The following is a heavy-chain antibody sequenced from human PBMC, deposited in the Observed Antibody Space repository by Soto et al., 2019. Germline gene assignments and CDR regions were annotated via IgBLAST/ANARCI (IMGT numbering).Heavy chain of an antibody. Sequence: SETLSLTCIVSGESISSSSYYWGWIRQPPGKGLEWIGSIYYSGRTYYNPSFKSRVTISIDTSKNQFPLKLSSVTATDTAVYYCARQRTTVVTQAYFDHWGQGALVTVS. V-gene: IGHV4-39*01. J-gene: IGHJ4*02. CDR1: GESISSSSYY. D-gene: IGHD2-21*02. CDR2: IYYSGRT. CDR3: ARQRTTVVTQAYFDH.